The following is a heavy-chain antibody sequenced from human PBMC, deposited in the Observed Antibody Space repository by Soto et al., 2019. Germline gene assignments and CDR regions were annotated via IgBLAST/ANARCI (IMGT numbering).Heavy chain of an antibody. CDR2: ISYDGSNK. Sequence: QVQLVESGGGVVQPGRSLRLSCAASGFTFSSYGMHWVRQAPGKGLEWVAVISYDGSNKYYADSVKGRFTISRDNSKNTLYLQMISLRAEDTAVYYCAKARGTDSSGYSDYWGQGTLVTVSS. CDR1: GFTFSSYG. V-gene: IGHV3-30*18. J-gene: IGHJ4*02. CDR3: AKARGTDSSGYSDY. D-gene: IGHD3-22*01.